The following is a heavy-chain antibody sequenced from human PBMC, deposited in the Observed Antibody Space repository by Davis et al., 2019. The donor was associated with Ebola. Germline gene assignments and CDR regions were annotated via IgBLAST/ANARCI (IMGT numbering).Heavy chain of an antibody. D-gene: IGHD5-12*01. CDR2: ISSSSDYT. CDR3: ARDLQGDVIVATILGFPGYYYGMDV. V-gene: IGHV3-21*01. Sequence: GESLKISCAASGFTFSTYSMNWVRQTPGKGLEWVASISSSSDYTYYADSLEGRFTISRDNAKNSLFLQVNSLRAEDTAVYYCARDLQGDVIVATILGFPGYYYGMDVWGKGTAVTVSS. CDR1: GFTFSTYS. J-gene: IGHJ6*04.